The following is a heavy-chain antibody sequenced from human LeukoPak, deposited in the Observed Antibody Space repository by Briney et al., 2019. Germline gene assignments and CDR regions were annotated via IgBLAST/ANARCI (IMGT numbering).Heavy chain of an antibody. D-gene: IGHD4-23*01. Sequence: GGSLRLSCAPSGFTFSSYWMRWVPQAPGKGLEWVANIKQHGSEKYHVHPVKGRFTIPRDTPKTSPYPHIHPLRPDAPAVYHCARQRAKVNWGQGTLVTVSS. V-gene: IGHV3-7*01. CDR3: ARQRAKVN. CDR1: GFTFSSYW. CDR2: IKQHGSEK. J-gene: IGHJ4*02.